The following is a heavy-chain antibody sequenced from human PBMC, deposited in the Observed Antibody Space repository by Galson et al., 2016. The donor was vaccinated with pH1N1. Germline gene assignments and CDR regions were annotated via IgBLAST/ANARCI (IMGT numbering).Heavy chain of an antibody. CDR1: GFAFNDYA. D-gene: IGHD5-24*01. V-gene: IGHV3-30*04. J-gene: IGHJ3*02. CDR3: AREGKRWLQFEAFDM. CDR2: ISYEGSDK. Sequence: SLRLSCAASGFAFNDYAVHWVRQAPDKGLEWVAIISYEGSDKYYADSVKGRFTISRDNSKKMLYLQMNSLRAGDTALYYCAREGKRWLQFEAFDMWGQGTMVTVSS.